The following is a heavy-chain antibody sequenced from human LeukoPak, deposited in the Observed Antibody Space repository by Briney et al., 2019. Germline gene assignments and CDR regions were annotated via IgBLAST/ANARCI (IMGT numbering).Heavy chain of an antibody. D-gene: IGHD2-2*02. CDR3: AREMCSSTSGYTGVGEYFQI. J-gene: IGHJ1*01. CDR2: IYTSGGN. CDR1: GGSLSSYF. Sequence: SETLSLTPTVSGGSLSSYFSCCIREPARRGLGCVGRIYTSGGNNYSPYLKSRVTMSVDISKNQFNLKLSSEPAADTAVYYCAREMCSSTSGYTGVGEYFQIWGQGTLVTVSS. V-gene: IGHV4-4*07.